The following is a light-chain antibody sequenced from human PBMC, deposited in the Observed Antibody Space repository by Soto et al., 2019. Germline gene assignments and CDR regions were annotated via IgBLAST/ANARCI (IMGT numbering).Light chain of an antibody. V-gene: IGKV3-20*01. J-gene: IGKJ3*01. CDR2: GAS. CDR3: QQYGSSPVLT. Sequence: IVLTQFPGSRYLSPGDSATLSCRASRSVDTDYLAWYQQRPGQAPRLLIYGASNRATGIPDRFSGSGSGTDFTLTISRLAPEDFAGYYCQQYGSSPVLTFGPGPTVDI. CDR1: RSVDTDY.